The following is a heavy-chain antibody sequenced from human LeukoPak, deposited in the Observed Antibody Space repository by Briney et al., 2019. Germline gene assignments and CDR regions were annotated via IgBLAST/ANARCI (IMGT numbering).Heavy chain of an antibody. V-gene: IGHV3-21*01. CDR2: ISSTSSHI. CDR1: GFTFSSYS. J-gene: IGHJ4*02. D-gene: IGHD2-8*02. CDR3: ARVVPGTGFFY. Sequence: GGSLRLSCAASGFTFSSYSMNWVRQAPGKGLEWVSSISSTSSHIYYEDSVKGRFTISRDDAKNSLYLQMNSLRAEDTAVYYCARVVPGTGFFYWGQGTLVTVSS.